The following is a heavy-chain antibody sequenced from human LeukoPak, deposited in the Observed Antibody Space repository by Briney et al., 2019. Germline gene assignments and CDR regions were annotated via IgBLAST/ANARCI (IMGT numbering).Heavy chain of an antibody. D-gene: IGHD1-26*01. CDR2: IIPILNIT. CDR1: GGTFNRYG. Sequence: SVKVSCKASGGTFNRYGITWVRQAPGQGLEWMGRIIPILNITNYAQKFQGRVTITADKSTSTAYTELGSLRSEDTAVYYCARDSSGSSPNFDYWGQGTLVTVSS. CDR3: ARDSSGSSPNFDY. V-gene: IGHV1-69*04. J-gene: IGHJ4*02.